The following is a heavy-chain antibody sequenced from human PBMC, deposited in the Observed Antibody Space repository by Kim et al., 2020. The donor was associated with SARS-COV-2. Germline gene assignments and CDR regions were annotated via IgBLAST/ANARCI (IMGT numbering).Heavy chain of an antibody. CDR3: AREGSSWSPPDYGMDV. J-gene: IGHJ6*02. V-gene: IGHV4-59*01. D-gene: IGHD6-13*01. Sequence: SLKSRVTISVDTSKNQFSLKLSSVTAADTAVYYCAREGSSWSPPDYGMDVWGQGTTVTVSS.